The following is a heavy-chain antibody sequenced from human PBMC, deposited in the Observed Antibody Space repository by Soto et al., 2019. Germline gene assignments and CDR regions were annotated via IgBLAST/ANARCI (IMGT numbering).Heavy chain of an antibody. CDR1: GYTFTGYY. V-gene: IGHV1-2*02. CDR2: INPNSGGT. J-gene: IGHJ4*02. D-gene: IGHD1-26*01. Sequence: ASVKVSCKASGYTFTGYYMHWVRQAPGQGLEWMGWINPNSGGTNYAQKFQGRVTMTRDTSISTAYMELSRLRSDDTAVYYCARSNIEGALRVYFDYWGQGTLVTVSS. CDR3: ARSNIEGALRVYFDY.